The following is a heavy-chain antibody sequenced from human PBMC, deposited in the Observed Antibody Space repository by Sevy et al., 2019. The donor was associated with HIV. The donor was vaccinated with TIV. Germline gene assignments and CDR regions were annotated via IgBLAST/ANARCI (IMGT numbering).Heavy chain of an antibody. CDR3: VRGGLGGYRYSLDY. D-gene: IGHD5-18*01. CDR2: MKQDGSEE. CDR1: GFSFSIYW. Sequence: GGSLRLSCAASGFSFSIYWMSWVRQAPGKGLEWVATMKQDGSEEDYVDSVKGRFTISRDNAKNSLFLQMNSLSTEDTAVYYCVRGGLGGYRYSLDYWGQGTLVTVSS. V-gene: IGHV3-7*04. J-gene: IGHJ4*01.